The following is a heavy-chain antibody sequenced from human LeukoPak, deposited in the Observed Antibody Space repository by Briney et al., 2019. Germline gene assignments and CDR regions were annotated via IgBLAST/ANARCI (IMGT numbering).Heavy chain of an antibody. Sequence: SETLSLTCTVSGGSISSYYWSWIRQPPGKGLEWIGYIYYSGSTNYNPSLKSRVTISVDTSKNQFSLKLSSVTAADTAVYYRARLLSSGYHIDYWGQGTLVTVSS. CDR2: IYYSGST. D-gene: IGHD3-22*01. CDR1: GGSISSYY. V-gene: IGHV4-59*08. J-gene: IGHJ4*02. CDR3: ARLLSSGYHIDY.